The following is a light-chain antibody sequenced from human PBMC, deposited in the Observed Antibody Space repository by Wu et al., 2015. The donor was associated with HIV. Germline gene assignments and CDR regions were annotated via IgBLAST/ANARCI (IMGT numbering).Light chain of an antibody. CDR3: QQYYNYPLT. CDR1: QGISSY. Sequence: IQLTQSPSSLSASVGDRVTITCRASQGISSYLAWYQQKPGKAPKLLIYTASTLESGLPSRSSGSGSGTDFTLTISSLQSDDFATYYCQQYYNYPLTFGGGTAVEIK. J-gene: IGKJ4*01. CDR2: TAS. V-gene: IGKV1-9*01.